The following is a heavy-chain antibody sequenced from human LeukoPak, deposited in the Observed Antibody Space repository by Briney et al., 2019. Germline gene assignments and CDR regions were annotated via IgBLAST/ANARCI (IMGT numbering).Heavy chain of an antibody. V-gene: IGHV4-39*07. J-gene: IGHJ4*02. CDR1: GGSISSSSYY. CDR3: ARIVSGPYGPSFDY. CDR2: IYYSGST. Sequence: PSETLSLTCTVSGGSISSSSYYWGWIRQPPGQGLEWIGSIYYSGSTNYNPSLKSRVTISVDTSKNQFSLKLSSVTAADTAVYYCARIVSGPYGPSFDYWGQGTLVTVSS. D-gene: IGHD6-19*01.